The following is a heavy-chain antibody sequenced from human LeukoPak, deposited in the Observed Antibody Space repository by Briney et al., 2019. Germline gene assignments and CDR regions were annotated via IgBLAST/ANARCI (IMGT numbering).Heavy chain of an antibody. CDR1: GFTVSSNY. CDR2: ISSSGSTI. J-gene: IGHJ3*02. Sequence: PGGSLRLSCAASGFTVSSNYMSWVRQAPGKGLEWVSYISSSGSTIYYADSVKGRFTISRDNAKNSLYLQMNSLRAEDTAVYYCARELLLWFGEPSHAFDIWGQGTMVTVSS. V-gene: IGHV3-11*04. CDR3: ARELLLWFGEPSHAFDI. D-gene: IGHD3-10*01.